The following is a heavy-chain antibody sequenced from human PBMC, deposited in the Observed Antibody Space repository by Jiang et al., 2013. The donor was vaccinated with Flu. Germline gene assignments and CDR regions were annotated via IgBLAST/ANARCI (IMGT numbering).Heavy chain of an antibody. D-gene: IGHD3-10*01. J-gene: IGHJ6*02. CDR2: IYYSGST. CDR1: GGSISSYY. Sequence: GPGLVKPSETLSLTCTVSGGSISSYYWSWIRQPPGKGLEWIGYIYYSGSTNYNPSLKSRVTISVDTSKNQFSLKLSSVTAVDTAVYYCARVIKKEMKDILLWFRESYGMDVWGQGTTVTVSS. CDR3: ARVIKKEMKDILLWFRESYGMDV. V-gene: IGHV4-59*01.